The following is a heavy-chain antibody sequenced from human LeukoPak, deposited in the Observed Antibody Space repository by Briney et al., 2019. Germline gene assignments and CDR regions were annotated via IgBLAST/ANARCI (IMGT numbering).Heavy chain of an antibody. D-gene: IGHD3-22*01. J-gene: IGHJ4*02. CDR2: INPNSGGT. V-gene: IGHV1-2*02. Sequence: ASVKVSCKASGYTFTGYYMHWVRQAPGQGLEWMGWINPNSGGTNYAQKFQGRVTMTRDTSISTAYMELSRLRSDDTAVYYCARDYYDSSGYYYVFALVRIFDYWGQGTLVTVSS. CDR1: GYTFTGYY. CDR3: ARDYYDSSGYYYVFALVRIFDY.